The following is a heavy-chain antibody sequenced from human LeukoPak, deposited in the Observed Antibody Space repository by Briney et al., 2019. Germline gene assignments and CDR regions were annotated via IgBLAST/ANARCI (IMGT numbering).Heavy chain of an antibody. CDR1: GYTFTSYA. Sequence: ASVKVSCKASGYTFTSYAIQWVRQAPGQGLEWMGWINPNSGGTNYAQKFQGRVTMTWDTSISTAYMELSRLRSDDTAVYYCATIGPIFGAPGDWGQGTLVTVSS. CDR2: INPNSGGT. V-gene: IGHV1-2*02. CDR3: ATIGPIFGAPGD. J-gene: IGHJ4*02. D-gene: IGHD3-3*01.